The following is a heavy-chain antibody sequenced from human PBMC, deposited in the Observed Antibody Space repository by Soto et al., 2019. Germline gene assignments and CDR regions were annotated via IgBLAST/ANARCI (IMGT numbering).Heavy chain of an antibody. J-gene: IGHJ3*02. CDR1: GYTFTSYG. CDR3: ARPVYGSGRDDAFDI. V-gene: IGHV1-18*01. D-gene: IGHD3-10*01. CDR2: ISAYNGNT. Sequence: QVQLVQSGAEVKKPGASVKVSCKASGYTFTSYGISWVRQAPGQGLEWMGWISAYNGNTNYAQKLQGRVTMTTDTSTSTAYKELRSLRSDDTAVYYCARPVYGSGRDDAFDIWGQGTMVTVSS.